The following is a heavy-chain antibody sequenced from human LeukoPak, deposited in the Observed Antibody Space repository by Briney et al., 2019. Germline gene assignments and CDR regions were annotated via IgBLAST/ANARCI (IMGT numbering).Heavy chain of an antibody. J-gene: IGHJ4*02. CDR2: LSGSGATT. V-gene: IGHV3-23*01. CDR1: GFTFSSYA. Sequence: PGGSLRLSCAASGFTFSSYAMSWVRQAPGKGLEWVSALSGSGATTYYADSVKGRFTISRDNSKNTLYLQMNSLRAEDTAVYYCASLIAARGYWGQGTLVTVSS. D-gene: IGHD6-6*01. CDR3: ASLIAARGY.